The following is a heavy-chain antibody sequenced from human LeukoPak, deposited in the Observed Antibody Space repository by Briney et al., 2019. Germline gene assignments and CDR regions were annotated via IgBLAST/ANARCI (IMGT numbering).Heavy chain of an antibody. V-gene: IGHV4-59*01. CDR3: ARVPARFGELFRYFDY. CDR2: IHYSGTT. D-gene: IGHD3-10*01. J-gene: IGHJ4*02. CDR1: GVSIRGYY. Sequence: SETLSLTCTVSGVSIRGYYWSWIRQPPGKGLEWIGYIHYSGTTTYNPSLKSRVTISVDTSKNQFSLKLSSVTAADTAVYYCARVPARFGELFRYFDYWGQGTLVTVSS.